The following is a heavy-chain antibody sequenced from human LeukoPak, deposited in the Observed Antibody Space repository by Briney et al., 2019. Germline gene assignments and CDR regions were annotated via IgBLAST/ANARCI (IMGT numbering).Heavy chain of an antibody. D-gene: IGHD6-13*01. CDR3: ASGYGGIAAAGHLLVDY. J-gene: IGHJ4*02. V-gene: IGHV4-61*02. CDR1: GGSISSGSYY. CDR2: IYTSGST. Sequence: SQTLSLTCTVSGGSISSGSYYWSRIRQPAGKGLEWIGRIYTSGSTNYNPSLKSRVTISVDTSKNQFSLKLSSVTAADTAVYYCASGYGGIAAAGHLLVDYWGQGTLVTVSS.